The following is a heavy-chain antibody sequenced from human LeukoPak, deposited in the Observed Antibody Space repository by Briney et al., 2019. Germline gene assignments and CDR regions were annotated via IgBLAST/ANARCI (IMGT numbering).Heavy chain of an antibody. Sequence: GGSLRLSCAASRFTFSTYSMNWVCQAPAKGLEWVSYISGTSSTIYYADSVKGRFTISRDNAKNSLNLQMNSLRDEDTAVYYCVRESSGSVDYWGQGTLVTVSS. CDR3: VRESSGSVDY. J-gene: IGHJ4*02. D-gene: IGHD2-15*01. CDR1: RFTFSTYS. V-gene: IGHV3-48*02. CDR2: ISGTSSTI.